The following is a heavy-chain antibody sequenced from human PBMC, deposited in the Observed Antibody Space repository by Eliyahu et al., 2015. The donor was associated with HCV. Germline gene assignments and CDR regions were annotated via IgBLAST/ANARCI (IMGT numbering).Heavy chain of an antibody. CDR1: GFTFDDYA. V-gene: IGHV3-9*01. D-gene: IGHD3-9*01. Sequence: RSLRLSCAASGFTFDDYAMHWVRQAPGKGLEWVSGISWNSGSIGYADSVKGRFTISRDNAKNSLXLQMNSLRAEXTALYYCAKELLRYFDWPSTWYAFDIWGQGTMVTVSS. CDR2: ISWNSGSI. CDR3: AKELLRYFDWPSTWYAFDI. J-gene: IGHJ3*02.